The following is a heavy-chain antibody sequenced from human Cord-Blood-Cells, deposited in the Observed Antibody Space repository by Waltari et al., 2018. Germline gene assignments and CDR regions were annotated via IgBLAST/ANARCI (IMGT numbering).Heavy chain of an antibody. CDR2: ISYDGSNK. CDR3: AREDNGYFDY. V-gene: IGHV3-30*04. D-gene: IGHD2-8*01. Sequence: QVQLVESGGGVVQPGRSLRLSCAASGFTFSRYAMHWVRQAPGKGLEWVAVISYDGSNKYYADSVKGRFTISRDNSKNTLYLQMNSLRAEDTAVYYCAREDNGYFDYWGQGTLVTVSS. J-gene: IGHJ4*02. CDR1: GFTFSRYA.